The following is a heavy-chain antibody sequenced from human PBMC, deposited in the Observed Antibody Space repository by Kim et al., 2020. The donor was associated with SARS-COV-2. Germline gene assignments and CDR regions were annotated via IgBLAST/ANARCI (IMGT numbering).Heavy chain of an antibody. V-gene: IGHV1-18*01. CDR3: ARVDPGDY. Sequence: KGNTNYAQKLQGGVTMTPDTSTSTAYMELRSLRSDDTAVYYCARVDPGDYWGQGTLVTVSS. D-gene: IGHD3-9*01. J-gene: IGHJ4*02. CDR2: KGNT.